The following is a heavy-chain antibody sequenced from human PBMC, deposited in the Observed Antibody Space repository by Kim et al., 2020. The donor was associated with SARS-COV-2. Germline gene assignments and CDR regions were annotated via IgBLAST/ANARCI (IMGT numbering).Heavy chain of an antibody. J-gene: IGHJ6*02. CDR2: IYSGGST. V-gene: IGHV3-53*01. Sequence: GGSLRLSCAASGFTVSSNYMSWVRQAPGKGLEWVSVIYSGGSTYYADSVKGRFTISRDNSKNTLYLQMTSPGAEDTAVYYCARDFGDYGLDVRGQGTTVTVSS. D-gene: IGHD3-16*01. CDR1: GFTVSSNY. CDR3: ARDFGDYGLDV.